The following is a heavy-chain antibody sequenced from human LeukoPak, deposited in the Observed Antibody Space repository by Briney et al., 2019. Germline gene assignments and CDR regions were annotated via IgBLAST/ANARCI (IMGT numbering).Heavy chain of an antibody. Sequence: SETLSLTCTVSGGSVSSGSYYWSWIRQPPGKGLEWIGYIYYSGSTNYNPSLKSRVTISVDTSKNQFSLKLSSVTAADTAVYYCARVRSIAAAGTGGYFDYWGQGTLVTVSS. J-gene: IGHJ4*02. V-gene: IGHV4-61*01. CDR1: GGSVSSGSYY. CDR2: IYYSGST. CDR3: ARVRSIAAAGTGGYFDY. D-gene: IGHD6-13*01.